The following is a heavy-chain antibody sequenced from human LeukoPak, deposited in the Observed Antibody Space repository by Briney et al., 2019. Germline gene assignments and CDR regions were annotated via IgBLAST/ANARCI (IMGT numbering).Heavy chain of an antibody. CDR3: ARHPPFYYFDY. CDR1: GGSISSYY. Sequence: SETLSLTCTVSGGSISSYYWSWIRQPPGKGLEWIGYIYYSGSTNYNPSLKSRVTISVDTSKNQFSLKLSSVTAADTAVHYCARHPPFYYFDYWGQGTLVTVSS. V-gene: IGHV4-59*08. CDR2: IYYSGST. J-gene: IGHJ4*02.